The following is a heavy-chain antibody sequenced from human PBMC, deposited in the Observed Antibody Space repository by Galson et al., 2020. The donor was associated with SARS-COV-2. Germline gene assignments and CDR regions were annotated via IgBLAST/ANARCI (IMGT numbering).Heavy chain of an antibody. CDR1: GFTFSSYW. V-gene: IGHV3-74*01. Sequence: GGSLRLSCGAAGFTFSSYWMHWVRQTPGKGLVWVSLISADGTYTAYADSVKDRFTISRDNTKNTLSLQMNPLRADDTAVYYCARDPRRHVLEAATDYWGQGTLVTVSS. CDR3: ARDPRRHVLEAATDY. CDR2: ISADGTYT. J-gene: IGHJ4*02. D-gene: IGHD2-15*01.